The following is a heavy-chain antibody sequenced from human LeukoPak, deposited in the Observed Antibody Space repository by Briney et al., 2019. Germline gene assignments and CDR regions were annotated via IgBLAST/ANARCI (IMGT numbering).Heavy chain of an antibody. V-gene: IGHV3-7*01. CDR2: IKQDGSEK. CDR3: ASYLFRNDAFDI. CDR1: RFTFSSYW. Sequence: GGSLRLSCAASRFTFSSYWMSWVRQAPGKGLEWVANIKQDGSEKYYVDSVKGRFTISRDNAKNSLYLQMSSLRAEDTAVYYCASYLFRNDAFDIWGQGTMVTVSS. D-gene: IGHD2-21*01. J-gene: IGHJ3*02.